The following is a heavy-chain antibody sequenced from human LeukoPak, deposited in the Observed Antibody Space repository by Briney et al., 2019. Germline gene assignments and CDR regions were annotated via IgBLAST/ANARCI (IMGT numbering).Heavy chain of an antibody. J-gene: IGHJ5*02. V-gene: IGHV1-18*01. CDR3: AGVPSYCGGDCYSPVGP. CDR2: ISAYNGNT. Sequence: ASVKVSCKASGYTFTSYGISWVRQAPGQGLEWMGWISAYNGNTNYAQKLQGRVTMTTDTSTSTAYMELRSLRSDDTAVYYCAGVPSYCGGDCYSPVGPWGQGTLVTVSS. D-gene: IGHD2-21*01. CDR1: GYTFTSYG.